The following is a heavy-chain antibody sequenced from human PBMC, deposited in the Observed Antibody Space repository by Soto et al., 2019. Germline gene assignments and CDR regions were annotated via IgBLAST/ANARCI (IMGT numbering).Heavy chain of an antibody. CDR2: IYYSGST. D-gene: IGHD5-18*01. J-gene: IGHJ5*02. CDR3: ARDQQSDTVTRRFDP. CDR1: GGSISSGGYY. V-gene: IGHV4-31*03. Sequence: SETLSLTCTVSGGSISSGGYYWSWIRQHPGKGLEWIGYIYYSGSTYYNPSLKSRVTISVDTSKNQFSLKLSSVTAADTAVYYCARDQQSDTVTRRFDPWGQGTLVTVSS.